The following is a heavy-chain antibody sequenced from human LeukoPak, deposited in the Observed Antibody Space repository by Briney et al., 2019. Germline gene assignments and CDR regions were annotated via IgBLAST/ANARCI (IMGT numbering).Heavy chain of an antibody. J-gene: IGHJ5*02. V-gene: IGHV1-8*01. Sequence: ASVKVSCKASGYTFTSYDINWVRQAPGQGLEWMGWMNPNSGNTGYAQKFQGRVTITRNTSISTAYMELSSLRSEDTAVYYCARYYYDSSGYYPWGQGTLVTVSS. CDR1: GYTFTSYD. D-gene: IGHD3-22*01. CDR2: MNPNSGNT. CDR3: ARYYYDSSGYYP.